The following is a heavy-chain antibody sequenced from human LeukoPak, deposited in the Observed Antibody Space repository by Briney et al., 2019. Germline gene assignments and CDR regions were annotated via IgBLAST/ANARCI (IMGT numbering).Heavy chain of an antibody. CDR3: AKDSSAYYGSGIDY. Sequence: QTGGSLRLSGAASGFTFDDYAMHWVRQAPGKGLEWVSGISWNSGSIGYADSVKGRFTISRDNAKNSLYLQMNSLRAEDTALYYCAKDSSAYYGSGIDYWGQGTLVTVSS. V-gene: IGHV3-9*01. D-gene: IGHD3-10*01. CDR2: ISWNSGSI. J-gene: IGHJ4*02. CDR1: GFTFDDYA.